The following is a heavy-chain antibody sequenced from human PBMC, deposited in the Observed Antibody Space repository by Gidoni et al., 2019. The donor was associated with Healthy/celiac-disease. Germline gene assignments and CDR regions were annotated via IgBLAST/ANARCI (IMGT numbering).Heavy chain of an antibody. CDR2: ISLSGDTT. J-gene: IGHJ4*02. CDR1: GFTFSGYA. D-gene: IGHD2-21*02. V-gene: IGHV3-23*01. Sequence: EVQLLESGGGLVQPGGSLKLSCAASGFTFSGYAMSWVRQAPGKGLEWVSTISLSGDTTYIADSVEGRFTISRDNSKNTLYLQMNSLRAEDTAVYYCAKSDGSFCGGDCYFFDCWGQGTLVTVSS. CDR3: AKSDGSFCGGDCYFFDC.